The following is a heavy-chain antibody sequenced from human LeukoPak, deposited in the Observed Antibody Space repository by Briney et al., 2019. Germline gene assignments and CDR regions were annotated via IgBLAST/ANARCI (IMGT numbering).Heavy chain of an antibody. CDR3: ARGQVPAARGYNWFDP. J-gene: IGHJ5*02. CDR2: INARGDT. D-gene: IGHD2-2*01. Sequence: SETLSLTCAVYGCSLNDYYSNWVRQPPGKGLEWIGEINARGDTNYNPSLKSRVTISVDSSKNQFSLTLTSMIAADTAIYYCARGQVPAARGYNWFDPWGQGTLVTVSS. CDR1: GCSLNDYY. V-gene: IGHV4-34*01.